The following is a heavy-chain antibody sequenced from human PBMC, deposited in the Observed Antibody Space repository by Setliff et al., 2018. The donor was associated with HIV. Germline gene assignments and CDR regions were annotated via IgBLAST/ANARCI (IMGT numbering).Heavy chain of an antibody. V-gene: IGHV4-38-2*02. CDR1: GSSISSNSY. Sequence: SETLSLTCSVSGSSISSNSYWWAWIRQPPGKGLEYIGTIYHRGGTFNNPSLKSRVVMSVDTSKNQFSLKLTSVTAADTATYYCARDTGVNVAPDGRGYHTFDFWGRGTMVTV. J-gene: IGHJ3*01. D-gene: IGHD2-8*02. CDR2: IYHRGGT. CDR3: ARDTGVNVAPDGRGYHTFDF.